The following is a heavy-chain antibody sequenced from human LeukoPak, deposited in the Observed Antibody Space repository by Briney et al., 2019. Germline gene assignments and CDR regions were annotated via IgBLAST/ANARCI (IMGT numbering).Heavy chain of an antibody. J-gene: IGHJ6*03. Sequence: ASVKVSCKASGGTFSSYAISWVRQAPGQGLEWMGGIIPIFGTANYAQKFQGRVTITTDESTSTAYMELSSLRSEDTAVYYCARGVVPAAPYLGTTYYYYVDVWGKGTTVTVSS. V-gene: IGHV1-69*05. CDR2: IIPIFGTA. D-gene: IGHD2-2*01. CDR3: ARGVVPAAPYLGTTYYYYVDV. CDR1: GGTFSSYA.